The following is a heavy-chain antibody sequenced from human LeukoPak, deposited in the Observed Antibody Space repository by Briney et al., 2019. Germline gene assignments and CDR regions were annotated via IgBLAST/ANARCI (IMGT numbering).Heavy chain of an antibody. J-gene: IGHJ6*02. Sequence: ATVKLSCKASGYTLTGDYMHWVRQAPRQGHEWMGWINPNSGGTNYTQNFQGRVTMTRDTSISTAYMELSRLRSDDTAVYYCARVKVVPGYYYYGMDVCGQGTTVTVSS. CDR2: INPNSGGT. CDR1: GYTLTGDY. CDR3: ARVKVVPGYYYYGMDV. V-gene: IGHV1-2*02. D-gene: IGHD2-2*01.